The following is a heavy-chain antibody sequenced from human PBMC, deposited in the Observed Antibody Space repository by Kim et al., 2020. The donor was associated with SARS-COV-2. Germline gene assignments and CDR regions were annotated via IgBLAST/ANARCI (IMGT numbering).Heavy chain of an antibody. V-gene: IGHV3-9*01. D-gene: IGHD6-13*01. Sequence: GGSLRLSCAASGFTFDDYAMHWVRQAPGKGLEWVSGISWNSGSIGYADSVKGRFTISRDNAKNSLYLQMNSLRAEDTALYYCAKDIPSSPGFDYWGQGTLVTVSS. CDR2: ISWNSGSI. J-gene: IGHJ4*02. CDR3: AKDIPSSPGFDY. CDR1: GFTFDDYA.